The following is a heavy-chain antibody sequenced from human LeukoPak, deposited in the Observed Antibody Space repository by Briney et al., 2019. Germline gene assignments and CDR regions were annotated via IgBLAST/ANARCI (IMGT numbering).Heavy chain of an antibody. Sequence: GXTXXDYYXSWIRQAPXKGXEWVSYISSSGSYXYYADSVKGRFTVSRXNAKXSVYLQMNSLRAEDTAVYYXXXXXXXXXSXXLWGRGTLXTVSS. J-gene: IGHJ2*01. CDR1: GXTXXDYY. CDR3: XXXXXXXXSXXL. V-gene: IGHV3-11*04. CDR2: ISSSGSYX.